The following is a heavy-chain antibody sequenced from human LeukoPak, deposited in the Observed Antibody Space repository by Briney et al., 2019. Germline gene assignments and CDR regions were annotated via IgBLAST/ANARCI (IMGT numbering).Heavy chain of an antibody. CDR3: ARGHHGRLEGYGMDV. D-gene: IGHD1-1*01. Sequence: SETLSLTCAVYTVSFSGYYWGWLRQPPGKELEWIGEINHSGSTNYNPSLKSRVTISVDTSKNQFSLKLSSVTAADTAVYYCARGHHGRLEGYGMDVWGQGTRVTVSS. CDR2: INHSGST. V-gene: IGHV4-34*01. J-gene: IGHJ6*02. CDR1: TVSFSGYY.